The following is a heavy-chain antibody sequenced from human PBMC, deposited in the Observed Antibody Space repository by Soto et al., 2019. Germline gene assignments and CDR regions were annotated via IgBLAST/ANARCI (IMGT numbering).Heavy chain of an antibody. CDR2: ISGGGGST. CDR1: GFTFSSYA. Sequence: EVQLLESGGDLVQPGGSLRLSCAASGFTFSSYAMNWVRQAPGKGLEWVAAISGGGGSTYYADSVKGRFTISRDNSKNTLYLQMNSLRAEDTAVYYCAKGDCSGGSCYRGFDYWGQGTLVTVSS. D-gene: IGHD2-15*01. CDR3: AKGDCSGGSCYRGFDY. V-gene: IGHV3-23*01. J-gene: IGHJ4*02.